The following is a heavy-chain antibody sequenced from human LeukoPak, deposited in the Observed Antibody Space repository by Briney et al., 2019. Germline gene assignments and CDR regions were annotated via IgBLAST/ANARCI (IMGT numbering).Heavy chain of an antibody. CDR3: ARDSNSYGSGATIDY. V-gene: IGHV3-23*01. D-gene: IGHD3-10*01. J-gene: IGHJ4*02. CDR2: LTDSGGTT. CDR1: GFTFGNYA. Sequence: QSGGSLRLSCVASGFTFGNYAMGWLRQAPGRRPEWVSSLTDSGGTTYYVDSVKGRFTISRDNSKNTLYLQMSSLRAEDTAVYYCARDSNSYGSGATIDYWGQGTLVTVSS.